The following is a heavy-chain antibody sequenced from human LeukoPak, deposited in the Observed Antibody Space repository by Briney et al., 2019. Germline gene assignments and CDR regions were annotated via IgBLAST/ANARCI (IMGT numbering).Heavy chain of an antibody. CDR3: ARVWASYNWNYETTYYFDY. J-gene: IGHJ4*02. CDR1: GGSISSYY. Sequence: PSETLSLTCTVSGGSISSYYWSWIRQPPGKGLEWIGYIYYSGSTNYNPSLKSRVTISVDTSKNQFSLKLSSVTAADTAVYYCARVWASYNWNYETTYYFDYWGQGTLVTVSS. CDR2: IYYSGST. D-gene: IGHD1-7*01. V-gene: IGHV4-59*01.